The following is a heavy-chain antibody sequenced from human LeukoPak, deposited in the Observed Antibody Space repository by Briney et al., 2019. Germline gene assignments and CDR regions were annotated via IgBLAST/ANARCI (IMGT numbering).Heavy chain of an antibody. D-gene: IGHD1-1*01. CDR2: IWNGGSNK. CDR1: GFTFSSYG. V-gene: IGHV3-33*08. J-gene: IGHJ4*02. CDR3: ARDRYGHPGGIDY. Sequence: PGGSLRLSCVASGFTFSSYGMHWVREAPGKGLEWVAVIWNGGSNKYYADSVRGRFTISRDNSKNTLYLQMNSLRDEDTAVYYCARDRYGHPGGIDYWGQGTLVTVSS.